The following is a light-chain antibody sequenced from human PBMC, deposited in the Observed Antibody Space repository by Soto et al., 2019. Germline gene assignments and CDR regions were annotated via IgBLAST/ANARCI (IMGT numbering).Light chain of an antibody. CDR1: QSIHTS. V-gene: IGKV3-20*01. CDR2: GAS. CDR3: QQYGSSSWT. Sequence: EIVMTQSPATLSVSPGERATLSCRASQSIHTSLAWYQQKPGQPPRLLINGASSRATGIPDRFSGSGSGTYFTITISRLEPEDFAVYYCQQYGSSSWTFGQGTKVDIK. J-gene: IGKJ1*01.